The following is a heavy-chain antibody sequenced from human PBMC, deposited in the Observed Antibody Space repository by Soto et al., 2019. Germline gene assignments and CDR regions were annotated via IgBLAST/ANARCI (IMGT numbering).Heavy chain of an antibody. CDR3: ARSSSGPGTLDY. J-gene: IGHJ4*02. Sequence: PGGSLRLSCAASGFTFNNYWMHWVRQAPGKGLVWVSRNSKNGSSTSYADSVKGRFTISRDNAKNTLYLQMNSLRTEDTAIYYCARSSSGPGTLDYWGQGTLVTVSS. D-gene: IGHD6-19*01. CDR1: GFTFNNYW. V-gene: IGHV3-74*01. CDR2: NSKNGSST.